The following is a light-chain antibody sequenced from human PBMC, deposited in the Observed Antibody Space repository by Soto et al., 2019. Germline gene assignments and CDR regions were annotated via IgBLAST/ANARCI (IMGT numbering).Light chain of an antibody. CDR3: QQTFSPPYT. CDR1: QSISNS. J-gene: IGKJ2*01. Sequence: DIQMTQSLSSLSASVGDTVTITCRASQSISNSLSWYQQKPGKAPKFVIYVAYTLQRGGPSSFSGSGSGTDFTLTISSLQPEDVATYYCQQTFSPPYTFGQGTKLEIK. V-gene: IGKV1-39*01. CDR2: VAY.